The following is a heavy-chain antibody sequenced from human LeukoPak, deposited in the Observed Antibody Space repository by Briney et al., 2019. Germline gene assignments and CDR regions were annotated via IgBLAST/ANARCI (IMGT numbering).Heavy chain of an antibody. CDR2: IIPIFGTA. J-gene: IGHJ4*02. CDR1: GGTFSSYA. D-gene: IGHD3-9*01. Sequence: SVKVSCKASGGTFSSYAISWVRQAPGQGLEWMGGIIPIFGTANYAQKFQGRVTITTDESTSTAYMELSSMRSEDTAVYYCAGGLRYFDWLLYDYWGQGTLVTVSS. CDR3: AGGLRYFDWLLYDY. V-gene: IGHV1-69*05.